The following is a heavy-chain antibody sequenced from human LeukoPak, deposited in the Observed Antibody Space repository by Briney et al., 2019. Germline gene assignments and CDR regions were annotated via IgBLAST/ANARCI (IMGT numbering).Heavy chain of an antibody. V-gene: IGHV4-39*07. J-gene: IGHJ3*02. CDR1: GGSLSSRTYY. Sequence: SETLSHTCTVSGGSLSSRTYYWGWTRQPPGKGLEGIGSIYYTGSTFYNPSLKSRVTISVDTSKNQFSMKLSSVTAADAAVYFCAREWTTWGAFDIWGQGTMVTVSS. CDR2: IYYTGST. CDR3: AREWTTWGAFDI. D-gene: IGHD2/OR15-2a*01.